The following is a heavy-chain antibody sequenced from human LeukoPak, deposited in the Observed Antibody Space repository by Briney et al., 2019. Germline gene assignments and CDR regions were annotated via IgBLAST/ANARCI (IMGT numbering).Heavy chain of an antibody. J-gene: IGHJ4*02. CDR1: GFTFSSYS. CDR2: ISISGSTI. V-gene: IGHV3-48*01. D-gene: IGHD1/OR15-1a*01. CDR3: ATGTTSVQGYVY. Sequence: PGGSLRLSCAASGFTFSSYSMNWVRQAPGKGLEWVSYISISGSTIYYADSVKGRFTISRDNAKNSLYLQMNSLRAEETAVYYCATGTTSVQGYVYWGQGTLVTVSS.